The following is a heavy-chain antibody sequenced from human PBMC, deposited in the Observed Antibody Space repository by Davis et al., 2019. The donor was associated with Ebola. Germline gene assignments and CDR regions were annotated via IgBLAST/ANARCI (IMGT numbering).Heavy chain of an antibody. V-gene: IGHV3-11*06. CDR2: ISSSSSYT. D-gene: IGHD1-26*01. CDR3: ARDGIGYYPGDY. Sequence: GESLKISCAASGFTFSDYYMSWIRQAPGKGLEWVSYISSSSSYTNYADSVKGRFTISRDNSKSTLYVQMNSLRVEDTAVYYCARDGIGYYPGDYWGRGSLVTVSS. CDR1: GFTFSDYY. J-gene: IGHJ4*02.